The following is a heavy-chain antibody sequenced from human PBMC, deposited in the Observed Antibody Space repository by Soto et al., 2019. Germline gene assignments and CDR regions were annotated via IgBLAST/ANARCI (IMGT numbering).Heavy chain of an antibody. CDR2: IYTGGST. CDR1: GFTVSTNY. J-gene: IGHJ6*02. CDR3: ARESDGMDV. Sequence: GGSLRLSCAASGFTVSTNYMTWVRQAPGKGLEWVSIIYTGGSTYYADSVKGRFTISRDNSKNTLYLQVSSLRVEDTAVYYCARESDGMDVSGQATTVTVS. V-gene: IGHV3-53*01.